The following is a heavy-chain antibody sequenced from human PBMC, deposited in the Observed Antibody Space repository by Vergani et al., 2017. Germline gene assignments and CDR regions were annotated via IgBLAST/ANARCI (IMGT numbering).Heavy chain of an antibody. V-gene: IGHV4-59*08. CDR1: GGSISSYY. Sequence: QVQLQQWGAGLLKPSETLSLTCTVSGGSISSYYWSWIRQPPGKGLEWIGYIYYGGSTNYNPSLKSRVTISVDTSKNQFSLKLSSVTAADTAVYYCARQGWGSIYWYFDLWGRGTLVTVSS. J-gene: IGHJ2*01. D-gene: IGHD3-16*01. CDR2: IYYGGST. CDR3: ARQGWGSIYWYFDL.